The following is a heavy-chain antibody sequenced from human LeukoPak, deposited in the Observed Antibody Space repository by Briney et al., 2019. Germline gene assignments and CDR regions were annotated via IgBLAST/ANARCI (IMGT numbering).Heavy chain of an antibody. J-gene: IGHJ3*02. CDR2: ISNSGSTI. Sequence: PGGSLRLSCAASGFTFNDYYMSWFRQSPGKGLEWVSYISNSGSTIYYADSVKGRFTISRDNAKNSLSLQMNSLRAEDTAVYYCAREIDHDAFDIWGQGTMVTVSS. V-gene: IGHV3-11*01. CDR3: AREIDHDAFDI. CDR1: GFTFNDYY.